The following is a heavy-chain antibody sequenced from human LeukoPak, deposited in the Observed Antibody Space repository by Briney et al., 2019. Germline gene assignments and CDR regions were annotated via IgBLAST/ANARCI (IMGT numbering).Heavy chain of an antibody. CDR1: GYSFPSYW. CDR3: ASTVSSSPPFDY. J-gene: IGHJ4*02. D-gene: IGHD6-6*01. V-gene: IGHV5-51*01. Sequence: GESLKISCKGSGYSFPSYWIGWVRQMPGKGLQWMGIIYPGDSDTRYSPSFQGQVTISADKSINTAYLQWSSLKASDTATYYCASTVSSSPPFDYWGQGTLVTVSS. CDR2: IYPGDSDT.